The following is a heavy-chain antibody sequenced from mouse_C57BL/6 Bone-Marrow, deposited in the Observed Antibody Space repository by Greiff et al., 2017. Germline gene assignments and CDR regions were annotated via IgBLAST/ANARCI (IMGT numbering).Heavy chain of an antibody. CDR1: GFTFSSYG. CDR2: ISSGGSYT. Sequence: EVNLVESGGDLVKPGGSLKLSCAASGFTFSSYGMSWVRQTPDKRLEWVATISSGGSYTYYPDSVKGRFTISRDNAKNTLYLQMSSLKSEDTAMYYCARHWDFDYWGQGTTLTVSS. J-gene: IGHJ2*01. D-gene: IGHD4-1*01. V-gene: IGHV5-6*01. CDR3: ARHWDFDY.